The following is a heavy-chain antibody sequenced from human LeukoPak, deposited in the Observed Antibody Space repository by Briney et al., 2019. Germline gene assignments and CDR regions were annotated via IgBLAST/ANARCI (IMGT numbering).Heavy chain of an antibody. D-gene: IGHD3-10*01. CDR3: ARDYRRRYGSGEYYFDY. CDR1: GGSISSYY. Sequence: SETLSLTCTVSGGSISSYYWSWIRQPPGKGREWIGYIYYSGSTNYNPSLKSRVTISVDTSKNQFSLKLSSVTAADTAVYYCARDYRRRYGSGEYYFDYWGQGTLVTVSS. J-gene: IGHJ4*02. CDR2: IYYSGST. V-gene: IGHV4-59*01.